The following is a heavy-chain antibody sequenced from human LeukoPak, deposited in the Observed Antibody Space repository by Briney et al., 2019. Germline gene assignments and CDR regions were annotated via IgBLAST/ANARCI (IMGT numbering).Heavy chain of an antibody. CDR3: ARGARSSSWYYYYYGMDV. D-gene: IGHD6-13*01. J-gene: IGHJ6*02. CDR1: GFTFSSYW. Sequence: GGSLRLSCAASGFTFSSYWMSWVRQAPGKGLEWVANIKQDGSEKYYVDSVKGRFTISRDNAKNSLYLQMNSLRAEDTAVYYCARGARSSSWYYYYYGMDVWAKGPRSPSP. CDR2: IKQDGSEK. V-gene: IGHV3-7*01.